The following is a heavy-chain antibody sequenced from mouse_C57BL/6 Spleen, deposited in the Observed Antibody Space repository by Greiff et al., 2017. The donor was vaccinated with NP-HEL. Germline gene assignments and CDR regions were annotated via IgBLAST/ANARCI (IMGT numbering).Heavy chain of an antibody. D-gene: IGHD2-3*01. Sequence: VQLQQPGAELVKPGASVKLSCKASGYTFTSYWMHWVKQRPGQGLEWIGMIHPNSGSTNYNEKFKSKVTLTVDKSASTAYMQLSSLTSEDSAVYYCARAHGYYPYYFDYWGQGTTLTVSS. CDR1: GYTFTSYW. V-gene: IGHV1-64*01. CDR2: IHPNSGST. CDR3: ARAHGYYPYYFDY. J-gene: IGHJ2*01.